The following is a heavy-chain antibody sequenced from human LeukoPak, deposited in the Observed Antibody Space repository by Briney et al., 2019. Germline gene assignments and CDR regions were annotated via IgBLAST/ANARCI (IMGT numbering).Heavy chain of an antibody. CDR2: ITSSSTNI. D-gene: IGHD1-26*01. V-gene: IGHV3-48*02. CDR3: ATSGNYYLKY. Sequence: RQAPGXGLEWVSHITSSSTNIYYADSVKGRFTISRDNAKNALSLQMNSLRDEDTAVYYCATSGNYYLKYWGQGTLVTVSS. J-gene: IGHJ4*02.